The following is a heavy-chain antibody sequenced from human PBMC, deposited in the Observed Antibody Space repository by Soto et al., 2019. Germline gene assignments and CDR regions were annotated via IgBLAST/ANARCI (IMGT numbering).Heavy chain of an antibody. CDR1: GDRFTSYA. D-gene: IGHD3-22*01. CDR3: ARGAYYYDDDY. V-gene: IGHV1-69*13. CDR2: IIPIFGTA. J-gene: IGHJ4*02. Sequence: GASVKPSCKACGDRFTSYAMHWVRQAPGQGLEWMGGIIPIFGTANYAQKFQGRVTITADQSTSTAYMELSSLRSEDTAVYYCARGAYYYDDDYWGQGTLVTVSS.